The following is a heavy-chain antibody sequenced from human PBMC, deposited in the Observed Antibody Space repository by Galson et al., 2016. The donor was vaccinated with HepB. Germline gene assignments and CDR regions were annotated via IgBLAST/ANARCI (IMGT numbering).Heavy chain of an antibody. CDR3: VRGYSGSYSGYFDP. CDR2: INRDGSEK. Sequence: SLRLSCAASGFSFSTYWMTWVRQAPGKGLEWVANINRDGSEKNYVDSVKGRFTISRDNAKNSLFLEMNSLRVEDTAVYYCVRGYSGSYSGYFDPWGQGILVVVSS. D-gene: IGHD1-26*01. J-gene: IGHJ5*02. CDR1: GFSFSTYW. V-gene: IGHV3-7*04.